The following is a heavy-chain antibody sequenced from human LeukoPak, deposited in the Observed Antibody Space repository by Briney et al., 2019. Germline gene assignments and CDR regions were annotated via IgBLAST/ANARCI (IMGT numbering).Heavy chain of an antibody. CDR3: TRGHWGLQS. CDR2: IHHSGNS. V-gene: IGHV4-59*02. D-gene: IGHD7-27*01. Sequence: SETLSLPCTDSRACVNEYYWRWMRQYPGKELEWISYIHHSGNSDYNPSLRSRVTTSLDTSKNQFSLNLISVTAADTAVYYCTRGHWGLQSWSQGTLVTVSS. J-gene: IGHJ5*02. CDR1: RACVNEYY.